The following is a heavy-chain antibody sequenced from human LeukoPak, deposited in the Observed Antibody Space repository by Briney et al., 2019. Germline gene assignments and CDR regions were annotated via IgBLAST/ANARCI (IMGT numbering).Heavy chain of an antibody. CDR2: IYHSGST. J-gene: IGHJ5*02. V-gene: IGHV4-30-2*01. Sequence: SQTLSLTCAVSGGSISSGGYSWSWIRQPPGKGLEWIGYIYHSGSTYYNPSLKSRVTISVDRSKNQFSLKLSSVTAADTAVYYCARAKQRGYCSSTSCYNNWFDPWGQGTLVTVSS. CDR1: GGSISSGGYS. CDR3: ARAKQRGYCSSTSCYNNWFDP. D-gene: IGHD2-2*01.